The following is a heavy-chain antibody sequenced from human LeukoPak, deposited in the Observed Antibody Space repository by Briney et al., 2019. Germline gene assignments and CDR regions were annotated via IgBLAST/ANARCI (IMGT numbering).Heavy chain of an antibody. D-gene: IGHD5-12*01. CDR2: IYYSGST. CDR3: ARDTRPRGYDYCFDY. CDR1: GGSISSSSYY. V-gene: IGHV4-39*07. Sequence: PSETLSLTCTVSGGSISSSSYYWGWIRQPPGKGLEWIGSIYYSGSTYYNPSLKSRVTISVDTSKNQFSLKLSSVTAADTAVYYCARDTRPRGYDYCFDYWGQGTLVTVSS. J-gene: IGHJ4*02.